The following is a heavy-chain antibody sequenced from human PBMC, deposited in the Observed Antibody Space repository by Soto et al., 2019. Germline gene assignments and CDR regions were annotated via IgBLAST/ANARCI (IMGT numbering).Heavy chain of an antibody. CDR2: IYPGDSGT. D-gene: IGHD3-22*01. Sequence: PGEALTISCKGSGYSFTSYWIGWVRQMPGKGLEWMGIIYPGDSGTRYSPSFQGQVTISADKSISTAYLQWSSLKASDTAMYYCARQSYYYDSSGYLEGPYYFDYWGQGTLVTVSS. CDR3: ARQSYYYDSSGYLEGPYYFDY. V-gene: IGHV5-51*01. J-gene: IGHJ4*02. CDR1: GYSFTSYW.